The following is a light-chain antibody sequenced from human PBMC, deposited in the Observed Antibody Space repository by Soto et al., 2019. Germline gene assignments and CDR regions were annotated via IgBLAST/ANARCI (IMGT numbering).Light chain of an antibody. CDR2: GTS. Sequence: IVLTQSPGTLSLSPGERATLSCRARQSVSSSYLAWYQQKPGQAPRLLIYGTSKRATGIPDRFSGSGSGTDFTLTISRLEPEDFAVYYCQQYDRSPWTFGQGTKVEIK. CDR3: QQYDRSPWT. J-gene: IGKJ1*01. V-gene: IGKV3-20*01. CDR1: QSVSSSY.